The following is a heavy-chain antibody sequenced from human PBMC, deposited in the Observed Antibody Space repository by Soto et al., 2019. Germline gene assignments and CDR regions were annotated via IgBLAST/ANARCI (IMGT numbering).Heavy chain of an antibody. J-gene: IGHJ6*03. CDR3: AKDKGGSGSYYRIAGYYYYMDV. Sequence: GGSLGLSCAASGFTFDDYAMHWVRQAPGKGLEWVSGISWNSGSIGYADSVKGRFTISRDNAKNSLYLQMNSLRAEDTALYYCAKDKGGSGSYYRIAGYYYYMDVWGKGTTVTVSS. CDR2: ISWNSGSI. V-gene: IGHV3-9*01. D-gene: IGHD3-10*01. CDR1: GFTFDDYA.